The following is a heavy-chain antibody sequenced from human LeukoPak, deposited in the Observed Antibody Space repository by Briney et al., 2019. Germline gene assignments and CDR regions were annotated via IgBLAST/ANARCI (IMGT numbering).Heavy chain of an antibody. V-gene: IGHV3-23*01. J-gene: IGHJ4*02. D-gene: IGHD3-22*01. Sequence: GGSLRLSCVVSGFTFTSFPMSWVRQAPGKGLEWVSAISGSGGSTYYADSVKGRFTISRDNSKNTLYLQMNSLRAEDTAVYYCAKDHYYDSSGYHQIDYWGQGTLVTVSS. CDR1: GFTFTSFP. CDR2: ISGSGGST. CDR3: AKDHYYDSSGYHQIDY.